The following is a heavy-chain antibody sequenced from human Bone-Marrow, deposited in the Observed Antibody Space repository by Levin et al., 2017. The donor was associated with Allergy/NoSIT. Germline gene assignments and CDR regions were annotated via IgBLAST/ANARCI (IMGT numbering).Heavy chain of an antibody. CDR3: VRDRLQLRYYFDY. CDR2: ISSHNTYK. V-gene: IGHV3-21*01. CDR1: GFTFTDYS. Sequence: LSLTCAASGFTFTDYSMNWVRQAPGKGLEWVASISSHNTYKYYADSVKGRFTISRDNAQNSLFLQMDSLKAEDTAVYYCVRDRLQLRYYFDYWGQGTLVTVSS. D-gene: IGHD5-24*01. J-gene: IGHJ4*02.